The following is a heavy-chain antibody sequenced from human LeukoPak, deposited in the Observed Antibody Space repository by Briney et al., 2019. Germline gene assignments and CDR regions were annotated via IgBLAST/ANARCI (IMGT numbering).Heavy chain of an antibody. CDR2: IYYSGST. V-gene: IGHV4-39*07. CDR3: ARLRAYYDFWSGYPYYFDY. J-gene: IGHJ4*02. CDR1: GGSISSSSYY. D-gene: IGHD3-3*01. Sequence: SETLSLTCTVSGGSISSSSYYWGWIRQPPGKGLDWIGSIYYSGSTYYNPSLKSRVTISVDTSKNQFSLKLSSVTAADTAVYYCARLRAYYDFWSGYPYYFDYWGQGTLVTVSS.